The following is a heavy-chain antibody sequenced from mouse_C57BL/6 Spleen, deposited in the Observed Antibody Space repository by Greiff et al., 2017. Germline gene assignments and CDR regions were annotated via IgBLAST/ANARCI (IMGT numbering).Heavy chain of an antibody. CDR1: GYTFTDYY. D-gene: IGHD2-4*01. CDR2: IYPGSGNT. V-gene: IGHV1-76*01. Sequence: QVQLQQSGAELVRPGASVKLSCKASGYTFTDYYINWVKQRPGQGLEWIARIYPGSGNTYYNEKFKGKATLTAEKSSSTAYMQLSSLTSEDSAVYFCARSMNTTPYYAMDYWGQGTSVTVSS. J-gene: IGHJ4*01. CDR3: ARSMNTTPYYAMDY.